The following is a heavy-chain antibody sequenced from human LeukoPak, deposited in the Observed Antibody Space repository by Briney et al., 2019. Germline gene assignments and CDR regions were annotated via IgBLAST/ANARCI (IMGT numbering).Heavy chain of an antibody. J-gene: IGHJ3*02. CDR3: ARGLMTTVTIDAFDI. V-gene: IGHV4-34*01. D-gene: IGHD4-4*01. CDR2: INHSGST. Sequence: SETLSLTCAVYGGSFSGYYWSWIRQPPGKGLEWIGEINHSGSTNYNPSLKSRVTISVDTSENQFSLKLSSVTAADTAVYYCARGLMTTVTIDAFDIWGQGTMVTVSS. CDR1: GGSFSGYY.